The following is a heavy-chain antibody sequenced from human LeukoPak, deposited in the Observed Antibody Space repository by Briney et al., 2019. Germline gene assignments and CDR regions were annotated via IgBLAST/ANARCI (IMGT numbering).Heavy chain of an antibody. CDR3: AKDPPEGSGYKSNWFDP. Sequence: PGGCLRPSCAASGSTFSSTAMRWASQAPGKGLELVSAIRGSGGSTYYADSVKCRFTISRDNSKNTLYLQMNSLRAEDTAVYYCAKDPPEGSGYKSNWFDPWGQGTLVTVSS. V-gene: IGHV3-23*01. CDR2: IRGSGGST. CDR1: GSTFSSTA. D-gene: IGHD3-22*01. J-gene: IGHJ5*02.